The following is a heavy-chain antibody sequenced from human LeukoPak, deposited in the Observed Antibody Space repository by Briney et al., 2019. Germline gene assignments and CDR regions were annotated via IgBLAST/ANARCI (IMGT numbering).Heavy chain of an antibody. CDR3: AKGVTTVDH. J-gene: IGHJ4*02. V-gene: IGHV3-33*06. CDR2: IWYDGSNK. Sequence: GGSLRLSCAASGFTFSNFAMHWVRQAPGKGLEWVAVIWYDGSNKYYADSVKGRFTISRDNSKNTLYLQMNSLTAEDTAEYYCAKGVTTVDHWGQGTLVTVSP. CDR1: GFTFSNFA. D-gene: IGHD4-17*01.